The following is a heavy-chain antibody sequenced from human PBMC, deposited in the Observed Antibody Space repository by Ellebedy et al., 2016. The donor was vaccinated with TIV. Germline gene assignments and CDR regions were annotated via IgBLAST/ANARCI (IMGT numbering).Heavy chain of an antibody. V-gene: IGHV3-48*04. CDR2: ISSTSSTI. CDR3: ARGPAGYNAGKHDF. Sequence: GESLKISCAASGFTLSDYSMSWVRQAPGKGLEWVSYISSTSSTIYYADSVKGRFTIPRDNAKNSLYLHMNSLRAEDTALYYCARGPAGYNAGKHDFWGQGTLVVVSS. D-gene: IGHD1-14*01. J-gene: IGHJ4*02. CDR1: GFTLSDYS.